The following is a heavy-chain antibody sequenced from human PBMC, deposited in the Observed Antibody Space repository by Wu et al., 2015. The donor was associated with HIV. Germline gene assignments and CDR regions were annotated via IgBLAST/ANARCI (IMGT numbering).Heavy chain of an antibody. CDR2: MIPLFRTS. CDR1: GGSFNNFA. Sequence: QVQLVQSGAEVKKPGSSVKVSCKTSGGSFNNFAVNWVRQAPGQGLEWMGVMIPLFRTSNYAQKFQGRVTITTDESPTTAYLEVSSLRSDDTAIYYCATAKSGAHFHYYPMDVWGQGP. D-gene: IGHD1-26*01. CDR3: ATAKSGAHFHYYPMDV. V-gene: IGHV1-69*05. J-gene: IGHJ6*02.